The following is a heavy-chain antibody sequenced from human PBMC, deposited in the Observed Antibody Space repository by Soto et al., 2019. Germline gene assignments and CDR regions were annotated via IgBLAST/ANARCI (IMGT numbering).Heavy chain of an antibody. Sequence: QVQLVESGGGVVQPGRSLRLSCAASGFTFSSYAMHWVRQAPGKGLEWVAVISYDGSNKYYADSVKGRFTISRDNSKNSLYLQMNSLRAEDTAVYYCARVLVIVVVPNKGGAFDIWGQGTMVTVSS. V-gene: IGHV3-30-3*01. CDR2: ISYDGSNK. J-gene: IGHJ3*02. CDR3: ARVLVIVVVPNKGGAFDI. D-gene: IGHD3-22*01. CDR1: GFTFSSYA.